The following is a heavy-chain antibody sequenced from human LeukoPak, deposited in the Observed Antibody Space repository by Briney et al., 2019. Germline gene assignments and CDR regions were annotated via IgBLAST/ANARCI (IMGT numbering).Heavy chain of an antibody. V-gene: IGHV3-30*02. D-gene: IGHD5-18*01. Sequence: GGSLRLSCAASGFTFSSYGMHWVRQAPGKGLEWVAFIRYDGSNKYYADSVKGRFTISRDNSKNTLYLQMNSLRAEDTAVYYCAKGSCAMDTAKPFDYWGQGTLVTVSS. CDR1: GFTFSSYG. J-gene: IGHJ4*02. CDR2: IRYDGSNK. CDR3: AKGSCAMDTAKPFDY.